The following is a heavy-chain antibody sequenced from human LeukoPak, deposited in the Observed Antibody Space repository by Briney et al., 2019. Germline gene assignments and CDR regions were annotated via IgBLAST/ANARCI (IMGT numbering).Heavy chain of an antibody. CDR3: ASEAFCAGGSCNVQRVAS. D-gene: IGHD2-8*02. CDR1: GYTFTAYY. Sequence: GASVKVSCKASGYTFTAYYIHWVRQAPGQGLECMGWIDTNTGATKYAQKSQCRVTITRDTSTGTAYMELSSLISGDTALYYCASEAFCAGGSCNVQRVASWGPGTLVTVSS. J-gene: IGHJ4*02. V-gene: IGHV1-2*02. CDR2: IDTNTGAT.